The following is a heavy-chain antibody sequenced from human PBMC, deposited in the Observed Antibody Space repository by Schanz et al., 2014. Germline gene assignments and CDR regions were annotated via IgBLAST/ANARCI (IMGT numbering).Heavy chain of an antibody. CDR3: ARDQSPYANSSDVRYFDY. D-gene: IGHD6-6*01. Sequence: QVQLVQSGGAMKKPGASVKVSCKASGYTFTSYGISWVRQAPGQGLEWMGWISTYNGNSNYAQKLKGRVTMTADTSTGTAYMDLRRLRSDDTSVYSCARDQSPYANSSDVRYFDYWGQGSLVTVST. V-gene: IGHV1-18*01. CDR1: GYTFTSYG. J-gene: IGHJ4*02. CDR2: ISTYNGNS.